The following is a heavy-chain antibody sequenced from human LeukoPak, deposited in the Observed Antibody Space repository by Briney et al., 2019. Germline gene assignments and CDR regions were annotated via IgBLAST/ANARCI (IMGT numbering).Heavy chain of an antibody. D-gene: IGHD6-19*01. CDR1: GFTFSSYG. CDR3: ARDTSSGWYGYYGMDV. CDR2: IPYDGSNK. Sequence: SGRSLRLSCAASGFTFSSYGMHWVRQAPGKGLEWVAVIPYDGSNKYYADSVKGRFTISRDNSKNTLYLQMNSLRAKDTAVYYCARDTSSGWYGYYGMDVWGQGTTVTVSS. V-gene: IGHV3-30*03. J-gene: IGHJ6*02.